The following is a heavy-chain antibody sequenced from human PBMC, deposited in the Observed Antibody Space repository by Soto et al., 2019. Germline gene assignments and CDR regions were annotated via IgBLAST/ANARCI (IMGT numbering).Heavy chain of an antibody. J-gene: IGHJ4*02. Sequence: PGESLKISCKGSGYSFAGYWITWVRQMPGKGLEWMGRMDPTDSQTYYSPSFRGHVTISAAKSITTVFLQWSSLRASDTAMYYCARQIDDSDNCPNFQYYLDSWGQGSVVTVSS. CDR1: GYSFAGYW. D-gene: IGHD2-8*01. V-gene: IGHV5-10-1*01. CDR2: MDPTDSQT. CDR3: ARQIDDSDNCPNFQYYLDS.